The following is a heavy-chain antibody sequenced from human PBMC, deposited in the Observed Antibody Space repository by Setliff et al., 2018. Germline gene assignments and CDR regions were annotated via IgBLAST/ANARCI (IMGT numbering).Heavy chain of an antibody. CDR3: AGSVVVIAYDAFDI. V-gene: IGHV4-38-2*01. CDR2: IYHSGST. D-gene: IGHD2-21*01. J-gene: IGHJ3*02. Sequence: PSETLSLTCAVSGYSISSGYYWGWIRQPPGKGLEWIGSIYHSGSTYYNPSLKSRVTISVDTSKNQFSLKLSSVTAADTAVYYCAGSVVVIAYDAFDIWGQGTMVTVSS. CDR1: GYSISSGYY.